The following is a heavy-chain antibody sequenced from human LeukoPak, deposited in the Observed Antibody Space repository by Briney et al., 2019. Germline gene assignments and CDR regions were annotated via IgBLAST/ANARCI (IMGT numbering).Heavy chain of an antibody. Sequence: GESLKISCKGSGYSFTSYWIGWVRQMPGKGLEWMGIIYPGDSDTRYSPSFQGQVTISVDKSISTAYLQWSSLKASDTAMYYCARKTYYYDSSGYLDAFDIWGQGTMVTVSS. D-gene: IGHD3-22*01. CDR2: IYPGDSDT. CDR3: ARKTYYYDSSGYLDAFDI. J-gene: IGHJ3*02. V-gene: IGHV5-51*01. CDR1: GYSFTSYW.